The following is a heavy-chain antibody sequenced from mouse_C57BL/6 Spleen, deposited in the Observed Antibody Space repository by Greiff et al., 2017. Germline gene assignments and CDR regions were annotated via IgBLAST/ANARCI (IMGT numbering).Heavy chain of an antibody. Sequence: QVQLQQPGAELVKPGASVKMSCKASGYTFTSYWITWVKQRPGQGLEWIGDLYPGSGSTNYNEKFKSKATLTVDTSSSTAYMQRSSLTSEDSAVYYCARTDYYSGSSYYFDYWGQGTTLTVSS. CDR3: ARTDYYSGSSYYFDY. CDR1: GYTFTSYW. J-gene: IGHJ2*01. D-gene: IGHD1-1*01. CDR2: LYPGSGST. V-gene: IGHV1-55*01.